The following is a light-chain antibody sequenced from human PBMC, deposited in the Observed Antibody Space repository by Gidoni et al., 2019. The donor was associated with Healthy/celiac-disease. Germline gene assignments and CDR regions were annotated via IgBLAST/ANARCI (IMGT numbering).Light chain of an antibody. CDR2: EGS. J-gene: IGLJ2*01. CDR1: SSAVGSYNL. CDR3: CSYAGSSTYVV. Sequence: QSALTQPASVSGSPGQSITISCTGTSSAVGSYNLVSWYQQHPGKAPKLMIYEGSKRPPGVSNRFSGSKSGNTASLTISGLQAEDEADYYCCSYAGSSTYVVFGGGTKLTVL. V-gene: IGLV2-23*01.